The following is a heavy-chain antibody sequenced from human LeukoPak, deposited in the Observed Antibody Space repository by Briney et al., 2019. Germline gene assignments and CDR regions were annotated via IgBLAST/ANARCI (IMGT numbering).Heavy chain of an antibody. V-gene: IGHV1-2*02. D-gene: IGHD4-17*01. Sequence: GASVKVSCKASGYTFTGYYMHWVRQAPGQGLEWMGWINPNSGGTNYAQKFQGRVTMTRDTSISTAYTELSRLRSDDTAVYYCARSYGLADYYYYMDVWGKGTTVTISS. CDR1: GYTFTGYY. CDR2: INPNSGGT. CDR3: ARSYGLADYYYYMDV. J-gene: IGHJ6*03.